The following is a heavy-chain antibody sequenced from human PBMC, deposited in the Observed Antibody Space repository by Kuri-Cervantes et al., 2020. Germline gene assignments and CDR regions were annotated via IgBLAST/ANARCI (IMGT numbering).Heavy chain of an antibody. CDR2: INHSGST. CDR1: GGSFSGYY. D-gene: IGHD3-3*01. CDR3: ARGGNTIFGVVIIRRGTNDY. Sequence: SQTLSLTCAVYGGSFSGYYWSWIRQPPGKGLEWIGEINHSGSTNYNPSLKSRVTISVDTSKNQFSLKLSSVTAADTAVYHCARGGNTIFGVVIIRRGTNDYWGQGTLVTVSS. V-gene: IGHV4-34*01. J-gene: IGHJ4*02.